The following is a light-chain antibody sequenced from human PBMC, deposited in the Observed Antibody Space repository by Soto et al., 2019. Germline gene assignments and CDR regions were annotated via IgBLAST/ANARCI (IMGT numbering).Light chain of an antibody. CDR2: GAS. J-gene: IGKJ2*01. V-gene: IGKV3-15*01. Sequence: EIVMTQSPATLSVSPGERATLSCRASQSVSSNLAWYQQKPGQAPRLLIYGASTGATGIPARFSGSGSGTEFTLTISSLQSEDFAVYYCQQYNNWPPYTFCQGTKLEIK. CDR3: QQYNNWPPYT. CDR1: QSVSSN.